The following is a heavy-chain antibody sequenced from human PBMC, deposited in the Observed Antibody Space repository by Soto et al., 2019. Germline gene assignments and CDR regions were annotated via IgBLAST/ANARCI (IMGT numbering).Heavy chain of an antibody. CDR1: GGSISSGGYY. J-gene: IGHJ6*02. Sequence: PSETLSLTCTVSGGSISSGGYYWSWIRQHPGKGLEWIGYIYYSGSTYYNPSLKSRVTISVDTSKNQFSLKLSPVTAADTAVYYCARDRAGWSGQYGMDVWGQGTTVTVSS. CDR2: IYYSGST. V-gene: IGHV4-31*03. D-gene: IGHD3-3*01. CDR3: ARDRAGWSGQYGMDV.